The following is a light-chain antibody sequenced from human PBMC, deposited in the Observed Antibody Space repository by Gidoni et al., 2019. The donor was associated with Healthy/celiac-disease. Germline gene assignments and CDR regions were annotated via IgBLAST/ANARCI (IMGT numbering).Light chain of an antibody. CDR2: GAS. Sequence: TLSCRASQSVSSSYLAWYQQKQGESPRLLIYGASSRATGIPDRFSGSGSGTDFTLTISRLEPEDFAVYYCQQYGSSHQFTFGPGTKVDIK. CDR1: QSVSSSY. CDR3: QQYGSSHQFT. J-gene: IGKJ3*01. V-gene: IGKV3-20*01.